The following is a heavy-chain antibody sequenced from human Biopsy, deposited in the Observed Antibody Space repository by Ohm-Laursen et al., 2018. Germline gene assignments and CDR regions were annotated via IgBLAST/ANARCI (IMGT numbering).Heavy chain of an antibody. CDR1: EFTFSSYA. CDR3: ALAAAQTVTHFDY. CDR2: ISGNSDII. Sequence: GSLRLSCAASEFTFSSYAMTWFRQAPGKGLEWVSTISGNSDIIYDTDSVKGRFTISRDNSKNTLYLQMNSLRADDTAVYYCALAAAQTVTHFDYWGQGTLVTVSS. D-gene: IGHD4-17*01. J-gene: IGHJ4*02. V-gene: IGHV3-23*01.